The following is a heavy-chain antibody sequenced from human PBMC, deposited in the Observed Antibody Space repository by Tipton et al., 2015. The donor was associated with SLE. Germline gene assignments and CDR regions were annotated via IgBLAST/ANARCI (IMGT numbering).Heavy chain of an antibody. CDR2: MNPNSGNT. CDR1: RYTFTTYD. D-gene: IGHD1-26*01. Sequence: QLVQSGAEVKKPGASVKVSCKASRYTFTTYDINWVRQATGQGLEWMGWMNPNSGNTGYAQRFQGRVTMTRNTSISTAYMELSSLESEDAAVYYCEGFRRKGGACPSVGYWARGALVPV. J-gene: IGHJ4*02. V-gene: IGHV1-8*01. CDR3: EGFRRKGGACPSVGY.